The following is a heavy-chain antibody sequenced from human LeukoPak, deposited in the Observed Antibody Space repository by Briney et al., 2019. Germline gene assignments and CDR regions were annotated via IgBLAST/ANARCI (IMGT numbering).Heavy chain of an antibody. V-gene: IGHV3-74*01. D-gene: IGHD5-24*01. CDR2: TNSDGSST. Sequence: GGSLRLSCAVSGFAFSGHWMFWVRQAPGKGLVWVSSTNSDGSSTGYTDSVKGRFTVSRDNSKNTLYLQMNSLRAEDTGVYYCARARWYSSDYWGQGTLVTVSS. J-gene: IGHJ4*02. CDR3: ARARWYSSDY. CDR1: GFAFSGHW.